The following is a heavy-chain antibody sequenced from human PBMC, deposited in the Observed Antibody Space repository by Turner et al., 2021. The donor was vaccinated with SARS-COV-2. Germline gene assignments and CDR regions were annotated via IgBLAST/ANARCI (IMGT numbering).Heavy chain of an antibody. D-gene: IGHD6-19*01. CDR2: IYYSGST. J-gene: IGHJ5*02. CDR1: GGSISSYY. V-gene: IGHV4-59*01. Sequence: QVQLQESGPVLVKPPETLSFTCTVSGGSISSYYWSWIRQPPGKGLEWVGYIYYSGSTNYNNSLKSRVTISVDTSKNQFSLELSYVTAADTAVYYCARRTGEWMVPGWFDPWGQGTLVTVSS. CDR3: ARRTGEWMVPGWFDP.